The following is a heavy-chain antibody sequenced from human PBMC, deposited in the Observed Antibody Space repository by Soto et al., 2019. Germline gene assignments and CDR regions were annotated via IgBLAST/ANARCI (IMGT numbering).Heavy chain of an antibody. V-gene: IGHV3-23*01. Sequence: GSLRLSCAASGFTFSSYAMNWVRQAPGKGLEWVSVISGSGGSTYYADSVKGRFTISRDNSKNTLYLQMSSLRAEDTAVYYCAKRATGTYFDYWGQGTLVTVSS. D-gene: IGHD1-1*01. CDR1: GFTFSSYA. CDR3: AKRATGTYFDY. CDR2: ISGSGGST. J-gene: IGHJ4*02.